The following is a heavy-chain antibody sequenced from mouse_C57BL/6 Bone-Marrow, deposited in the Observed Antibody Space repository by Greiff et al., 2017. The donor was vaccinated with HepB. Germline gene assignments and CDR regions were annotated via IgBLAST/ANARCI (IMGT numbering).Heavy chain of an antibody. CDR1: GFTFSDFY. CDR3: ARDADDYDNYAMDY. V-gene: IGHV7-1*01. D-gene: IGHD2-4*01. CDR2: SRNKANDYTT. Sequence: EVNVVESGGGLVQSGRSLRLSCATSGFTFSDFYMEWVRQAPGKGLEWIAASRNKANDYTTEYSASVKGRFIVSRDTSQSILYLQMNALRAEDTAIYYCARDADDYDNYAMDYWGQGTSVTVSS. J-gene: IGHJ4*01.